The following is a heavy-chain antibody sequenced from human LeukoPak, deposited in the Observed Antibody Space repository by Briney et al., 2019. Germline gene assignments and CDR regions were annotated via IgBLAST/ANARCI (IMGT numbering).Heavy chain of an antibody. CDR1: GYTFTGYY. CDR3: ATGYYDFWSGYPLGP. D-gene: IGHD3-3*01. V-gene: IGHV1-2*02. Sequence: ASVKVSCKASGYTFTGYYMHWVRQAPGQGLEWMGWINPSSGGTNYAQKFQGRVTMTRDTSISTAYMELSRLRSDDTAVYYCATGYYDFWSGYPLGPWGQGTLVTVSS. CDR2: INPSSGGT. J-gene: IGHJ5*02.